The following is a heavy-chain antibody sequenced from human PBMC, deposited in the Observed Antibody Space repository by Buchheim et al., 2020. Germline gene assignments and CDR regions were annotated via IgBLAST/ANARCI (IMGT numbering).Heavy chain of an antibody. D-gene: IGHD5-18*01. CDR3: ASGPCGYSYGYYYYYGMDV. J-gene: IGHJ6*02. CDR2: IYYSGST. V-gene: IGHV4-39*01. CDR1: GGSISSSSYY. Sequence: QLQLQESGPGLVKPSETLSLTCTVSGGSISSSSYYWGWIRQPPGKGLEWIGSIYYSGSTYYNPSLKSRVTISVDTSKNQFSLKLSSVTAADTAVYYCASGPCGYSYGYYYYYGMDVWGQGTT.